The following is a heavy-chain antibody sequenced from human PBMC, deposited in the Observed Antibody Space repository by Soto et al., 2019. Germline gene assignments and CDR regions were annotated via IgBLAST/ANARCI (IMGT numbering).Heavy chain of an antibody. D-gene: IGHD5-12*01. CDR1: GYTFTGYF. V-gene: IGHV1-2*02. J-gene: IGHJ4*02. CDR3: AREDLYRGYVD. Sequence: ASVKVSCPASGYTFTGYFLHWVRQAPGQGLEWMGWINPNSGGTNYAQKFQGRVTMTRDASITTAYMELTGLRSDDTAVYYCAREDLYRGYVDWGQGTLVTVAS. CDR2: INPNSGGT.